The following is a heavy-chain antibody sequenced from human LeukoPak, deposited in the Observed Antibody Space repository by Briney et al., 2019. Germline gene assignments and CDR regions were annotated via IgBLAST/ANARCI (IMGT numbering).Heavy chain of an antibody. CDR2: IYYSGST. CDR3: ARRESSGWYGYSGSYNDAFDI. V-gene: IGHV4-39*01. CDR1: GGSISSSSYY. Sequence: SETLSLTCTVSGGSISSSSYYWGWIRQPPGKGLEWIGSIYYSGSTYYNPSLKSRVTISVDTSKNQFSLKLSSVTAADTAVYYCARRESSGWYGYSGSYNDAFDIWGQGTMVTVSS. D-gene: IGHD1-26*01. J-gene: IGHJ3*02.